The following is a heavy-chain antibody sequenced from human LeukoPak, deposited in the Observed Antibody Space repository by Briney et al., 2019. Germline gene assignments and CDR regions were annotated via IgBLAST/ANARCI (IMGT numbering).Heavy chain of an antibody. CDR1: GYTFTSYA. Sequence: GASVKVSCKASGYTFTSYAMNWVRQAPGQGLEWMGWINTNTGNPTYAQGFTGRFVFSLDTSVSTAYLQISSLKAEDTAVYYCATEIYCTNGVCHDYWGQGTLVTVSS. V-gene: IGHV7-4-1*02. CDR3: ATEIYCTNGVCHDY. D-gene: IGHD2-8*01. CDR2: INTNTGNP. J-gene: IGHJ4*02.